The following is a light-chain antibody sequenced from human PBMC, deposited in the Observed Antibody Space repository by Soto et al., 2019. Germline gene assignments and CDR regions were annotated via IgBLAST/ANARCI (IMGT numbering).Light chain of an antibody. V-gene: IGKV3-15*01. CDR1: QSVSSN. CDR3: QQYNNWPQT. Sequence: EIVMTQSPATLSVSPGERATLSCRASQSVSSNLAWYQQKPGQAPRLLIYGASTRATGIPARFSGSASWTEFTLTISSLQSEDFAVYYCQQYNNWPQTFGQGTKVDIK. J-gene: IGKJ1*01. CDR2: GAS.